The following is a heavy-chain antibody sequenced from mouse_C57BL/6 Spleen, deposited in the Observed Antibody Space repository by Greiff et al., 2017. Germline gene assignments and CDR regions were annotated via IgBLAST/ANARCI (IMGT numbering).Heavy chain of an antibody. CDR3: VRLKGGD. J-gene: IGHJ4*01. V-gene: IGHV10-1*01. CDR2: IRSKSNNYAT. CDR1: GFSFNPYA. Sequence: EVKLMESGGGLVQPKGSLKLSCAASGFSFNPYAMNWVRQAPGMGLEWVARIRSKSNNYATYYADSVKDRFTISRDDSESMLYLQMNNLKTEDTAMYYCVRLKGGDWGQGTSVTVSS.